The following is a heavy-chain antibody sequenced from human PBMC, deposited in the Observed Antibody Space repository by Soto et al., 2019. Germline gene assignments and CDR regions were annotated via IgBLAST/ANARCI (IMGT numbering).Heavy chain of an antibody. J-gene: IGHJ6*02. CDR3: VRAWGGVIEPVGRDYNDMGV. CDR2: IVPIFGSA. CDR1: GGNFNTYP. V-gene: IGHV1-69*06. D-gene: IGHD3-10*01. Sequence: QGQLVQSGAEVKKPGSSVKVSCEASGGNFNTYPISWVRQAPGQGLEWMGGIVPIFGSANYAQKFRGRVTITADKSTSTSYMEFSSLRSEDTAVYYCVRAWGGVIEPVGRDYNDMGVSGQGTTVTVSS.